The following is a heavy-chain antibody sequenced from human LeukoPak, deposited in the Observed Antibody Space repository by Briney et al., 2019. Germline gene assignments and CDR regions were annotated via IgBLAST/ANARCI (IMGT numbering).Heavy chain of an antibody. CDR3: ATRGSGNTFYYMDV. CDR2: VSSSSTYI. Sequence: GESLRLSCAASGFTFTSYTMNWVRQAPGKGLELVSSVSSSSTYIYYADSVKGRFTISRDNAKTSLSLQMNSLRAEDTAVYFCATRGSGNTFYYMDVWGKGTTVTVSS. D-gene: IGHD3-10*01. V-gene: IGHV3-21*01. J-gene: IGHJ6*03. CDR1: GFTFTSYT.